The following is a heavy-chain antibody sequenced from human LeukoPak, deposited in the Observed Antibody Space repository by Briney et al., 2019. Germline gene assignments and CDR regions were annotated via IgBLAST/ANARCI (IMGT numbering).Heavy chain of an antibody. V-gene: IGHV3-30*04. CDR3: ARDDALATDGFDS. D-gene: IGHD5-24*01. CDR2: VSYDGNDK. Sequence: GRSLRLSCVASGFTFTRYAMHWVRQAPGKGLEWVTVVSYDGNDKYYADSVKGRFTISRDNSKNTVYLQMNSLRAEDMAVYYCARDDALATDGFDSWGQGTLVTVSS. CDR1: GFTFTRYA. J-gene: IGHJ4*02.